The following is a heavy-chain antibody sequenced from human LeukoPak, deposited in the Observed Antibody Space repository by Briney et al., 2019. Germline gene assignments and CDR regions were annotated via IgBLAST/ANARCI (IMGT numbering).Heavy chain of an antibody. V-gene: IGHV3-23*01. D-gene: IGHD2-2*01. Sequence: PGGSLRLSCAASGFTFSSYAMSWVRQAPGKGLEWVSAISGSGGSTYYADSVKGRFTISRDNSKNTLHLQMNSLRAEDTAVYYCAKLEAGIVVVPAAMEPWGQGTLVTVSS. CDR1: GFTFSSYA. J-gene: IGHJ5*02. CDR3: AKLEAGIVVVPAAMEP. CDR2: ISGSGGST.